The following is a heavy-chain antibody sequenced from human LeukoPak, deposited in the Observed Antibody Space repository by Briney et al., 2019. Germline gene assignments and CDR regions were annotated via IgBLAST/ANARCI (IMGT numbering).Heavy chain of an antibody. CDR2: IIPIFGTA. D-gene: IGHD2-2*01. CDR3: ARDCSSTSCYGFGEINWFDP. CDR1: GGTFSSYA. V-gene: IGHV1-69*05. J-gene: IGHJ5*02. Sequence: ASVKVSCKASGGTFSSYAISWVRQAPGQGLEWMGGIIPIFGTANYAQKFQGRVTITTDESTSTAYMELSSLRSEDTAVYYCARDCSSTSCYGFGEINWFDPWGQGTLVTVSS.